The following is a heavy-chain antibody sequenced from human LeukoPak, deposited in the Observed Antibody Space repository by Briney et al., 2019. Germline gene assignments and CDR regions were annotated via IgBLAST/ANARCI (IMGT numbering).Heavy chain of an antibody. Sequence: PSETLSLTCAVSGVSISSSNWWSWVHQPPGKGLEWIGEIYHSGSTNYNPSLKSRVTISVDKSKNQFSLKLSSVTAADTAVYYCAREGWEGVRWLQRKNDAFDIWGQGTMVTVSS. J-gene: IGHJ3*02. CDR1: GVSISSSNW. V-gene: IGHV4-4*02. CDR3: AREGWEGVRWLQRKNDAFDI. CDR2: IYHSGST. D-gene: IGHD5-24*01.